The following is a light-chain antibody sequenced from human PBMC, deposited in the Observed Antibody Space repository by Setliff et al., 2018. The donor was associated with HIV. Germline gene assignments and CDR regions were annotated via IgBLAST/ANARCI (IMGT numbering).Light chain of an antibody. Sequence: QSALAQPASVSGSPGQSITISCTGTSSDVGFSNSVSWYQQHPGKAPKLMIYDVTYRPAGVSDRFSGSKSGNTTSLTISGLQTEDEADYYCSSYISSSTRFGTGTKGTVL. J-gene: IGLJ1*01. V-gene: IGLV2-14*03. CDR3: SSYISSSTR. CDR1: SSDVGFSNS. CDR2: DVT.